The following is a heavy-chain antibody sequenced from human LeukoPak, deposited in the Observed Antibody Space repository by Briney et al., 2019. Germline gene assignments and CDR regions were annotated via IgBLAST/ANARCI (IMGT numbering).Heavy chain of an antibody. J-gene: IGHJ4*02. CDR3: ARDLTILSGSGSYPLGY. D-gene: IGHD3-10*01. CDR2: ISYGGSNK. V-gene: IGHV3-30*04. CDR1: GFTFSSYA. Sequence: PGGSLRLSCAASGFTFSSYAMHWVRQAPGKGLEWVAVISYGGSNKYYADSVKGRFTISRDNSKNTLYLQMNSLRAEDTAVYYCARDLTILSGSGSYPLGYWGQGTLVTVSS.